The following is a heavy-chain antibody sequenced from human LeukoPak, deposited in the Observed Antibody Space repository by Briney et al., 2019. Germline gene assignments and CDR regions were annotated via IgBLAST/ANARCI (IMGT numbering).Heavy chain of an antibody. D-gene: IGHD1-7*01. CDR1: GFTFSSYG. V-gene: IGHV3-30*02. CDR3: AKEWNNWNYENWFDS. J-gene: IGHJ5*01. CDR2: IRFDGSDK. Sequence: PGRSLRLSCAASGFTFSSYGMHWVRQAPGKGLEWVAFIRFDGSDKYYADSVKGRFTISRDTSKSTLYLQMNSLRGEDTAVYYCAKEWNNWNYENWFDSWGQGTLVTVSS.